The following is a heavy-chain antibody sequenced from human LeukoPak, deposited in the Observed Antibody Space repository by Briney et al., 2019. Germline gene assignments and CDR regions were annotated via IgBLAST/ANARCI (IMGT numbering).Heavy chain of an antibody. J-gene: IGHJ5*02. V-gene: IGHV4-34*01. CDR1: GGSISNYY. Sequence: SETLSLTCTVSGGSISNYYWNWIRQPPGKGLEWIGEINHSGSTNYNPSLKSRVTISVDTSKNQFSLKLSSVTAADTAVYYCARRGYCSSTSCYRPRGWFDPWGQGTLVTVSS. D-gene: IGHD2-2*01. CDR3: ARRGYCSSTSCYRPRGWFDP. CDR2: INHSGST.